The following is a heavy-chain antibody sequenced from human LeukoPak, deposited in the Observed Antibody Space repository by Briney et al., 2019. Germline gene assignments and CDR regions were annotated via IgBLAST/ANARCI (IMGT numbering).Heavy chain of an antibody. J-gene: IGHJ4*02. CDR3: ARMVGLVSDY. V-gene: IGHV4-34*01. Sequence: SETLSLTCAVYGGSFSGYYWSWIRQPPGKGLEWIGEINHSGSTNYNPSLKSRVTISVDTSKNQFSLQLKSVTPEDTAVYYCARMVGLVSDYWGQGTLVTVSS. D-gene: IGHD3-10*01. CDR1: GGSFSGYY. CDR2: INHSGST.